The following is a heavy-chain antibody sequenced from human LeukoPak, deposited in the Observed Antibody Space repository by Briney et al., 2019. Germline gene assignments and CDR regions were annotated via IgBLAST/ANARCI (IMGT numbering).Heavy chain of an antibody. V-gene: IGHV4-39*07. CDR3: ARVFVYCSGGSCYWGWFDP. J-gene: IGHJ5*02. CDR1: GGSITSSSYY. CDR2: VYYSGST. Sequence: SETLSLTCTVSGGSITSSSYYWGWIRQPPGKGLEWIGSVYYSGSTYYNPSLKSRVTMSVDTSKNQFSLKLSSVTAADTAMYYCARVFVYCSGGSCYWGWFDPWGQGTLVTVSS. D-gene: IGHD2-15*01.